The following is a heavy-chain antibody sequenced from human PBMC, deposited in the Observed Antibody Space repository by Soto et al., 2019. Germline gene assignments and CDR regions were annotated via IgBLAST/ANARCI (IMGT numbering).Heavy chain of an antibody. Sequence: KTSETLSLTCTVSGGSISSSSYYWGWIRQPPGKGLEWIGSIYYSGSTYYNPSLKSRVTISVDTSKNQFSLKLGSVTAADTAVYYCARHGLETVIPLSYFDYWGQGTLVTVSS. V-gene: IGHV4-39*01. CDR1: GGSISSSSYY. CDR3: ARHGLETVIPLSYFDY. J-gene: IGHJ4*02. CDR2: IYYSGST. D-gene: IGHD4-17*01.